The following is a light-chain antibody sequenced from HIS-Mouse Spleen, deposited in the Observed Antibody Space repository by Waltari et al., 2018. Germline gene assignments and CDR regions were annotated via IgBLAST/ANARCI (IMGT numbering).Light chain of an antibody. CDR3: YSTDSSGNHRV. V-gene: IGLV3-19*01. CDR1: SLRSYY. Sequence: SSELTQDPAVSLALGQTVRITCQGDSLRSYYASWYQQKPGQAPVLVIYGKNNRPSGIPDRFSGSSSGTMATLTISGAQVEDEADYYCYSTDSSGNHRVFGGGTKLTVL. CDR2: GKN. J-gene: IGLJ2*01.